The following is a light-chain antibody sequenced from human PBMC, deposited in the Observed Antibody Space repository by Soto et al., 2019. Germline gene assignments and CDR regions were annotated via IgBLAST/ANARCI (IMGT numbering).Light chain of an antibody. Sequence: QSALTQPPSASGTPGQRVTISCSGSSSNIGSNTVNWYQQLPGTAPKLLIYSNNRRPSGVPDRFSGFKSGTSASLAISGLQSEDEADYYCAAWDDSLNGPVFGGGTKLTVL. CDR3: AAWDDSLNGPV. J-gene: IGLJ2*01. CDR1: SSNIGSNT. V-gene: IGLV1-44*01. CDR2: SNN.